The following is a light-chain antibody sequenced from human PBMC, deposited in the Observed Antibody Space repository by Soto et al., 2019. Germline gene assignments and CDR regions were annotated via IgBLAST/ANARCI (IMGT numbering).Light chain of an antibody. CDR1: QSVSSTY. J-gene: IGKJ4*01. CDR3: QQYVKSPLT. CDR2: GAS. V-gene: IGKV3-15*01. Sequence: EIVLTQSPATLSLSPGERATLSCRASQSVSSTYLGWYQQKPGQAPRLLIYGASTRATGIPARFSGSGSGTEFTLTISSLQSEDFAVYYCQQYVKSPLTFGGGTKVDIK.